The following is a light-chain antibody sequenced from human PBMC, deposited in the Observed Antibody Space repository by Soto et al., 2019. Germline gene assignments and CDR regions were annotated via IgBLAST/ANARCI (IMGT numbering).Light chain of an antibody. CDR1: SSNIGNNW. V-gene: IGLV1-51*01. CDR3: ETWDSSLSAVV. CDR2: DNN. J-gene: IGLJ2*01. Sequence: QPVLTQPPSVSAAPGRKVTISCSGSSSNIGNNWVYWYQQLPGTAPKLLIYDNNKRPSGTPDRFSGSRSGTSATLAITELQTGDEADYYCETWDSSLSAVVFGGGTKLTVL.